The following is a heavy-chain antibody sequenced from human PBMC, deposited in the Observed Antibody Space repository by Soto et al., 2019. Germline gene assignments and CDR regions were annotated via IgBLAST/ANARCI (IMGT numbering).Heavy chain of an antibody. V-gene: IGHV4-4*07. CDR1: GGCISSYY. CDR2: IYTSGST. D-gene: IGHD6-6*01. J-gene: IGHJ5*02. Sequence: EILSLPCSVSGGCISSYYWSWIRQPAGKGLEWIGRIYTSGSTNYNPSLKSRVTMSVDTSKNQFSLKLSSVTAADTAVHYCAREDSSVNDPWGQGTLVTVYS. CDR3: AREDSSVNDP.